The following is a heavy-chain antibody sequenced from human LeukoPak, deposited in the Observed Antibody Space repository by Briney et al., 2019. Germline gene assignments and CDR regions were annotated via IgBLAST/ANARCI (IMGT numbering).Heavy chain of an antibody. V-gene: IGHV4-31*03. Sequence: SETLPLTCTVSGGSISSGGYYWSWIRQHPGKGLEWIGYIYYSGSTYYNPSLKSRVTISVDTSKNQFSLKLSSVTAADTAVYYCATTYYYDSSVNYWGQGTLVTVSS. D-gene: IGHD3-22*01. J-gene: IGHJ4*02. CDR2: IYYSGST. CDR3: ATTYYYDSSVNY. CDR1: GGSISSGGYY.